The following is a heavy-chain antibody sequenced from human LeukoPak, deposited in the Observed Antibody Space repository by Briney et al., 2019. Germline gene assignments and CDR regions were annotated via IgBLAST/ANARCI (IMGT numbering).Heavy chain of an antibody. CDR2: IYHSGST. J-gene: IGHJ4*02. D-gene: IGHD3-10*01. CDR1: GGSISSSSYY. Sequence: SETLSLTCTVSGGSISSSSYYWGWLRQPPGKGLEWIGSIYHSGSTFYNPSLKSRVTISVDTSKNQFSLKLSSVTAADTAIYYCARDQDYYGPGSYGPDHWGQGTQVTVSS. V-gene: IGHV4-39*07. CDR3: ARDQDYYGPGSYGPDH.